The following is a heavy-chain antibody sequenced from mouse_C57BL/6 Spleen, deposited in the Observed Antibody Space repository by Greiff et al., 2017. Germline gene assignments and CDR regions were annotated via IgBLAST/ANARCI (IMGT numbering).Heavy chain of an antibody. CDR2: NHPSDSDT. CDR1: GYTFTSYW. V-gene: IGHV1-74*01. J-gene: IGHJ2*01. D-gene: IGHD2-3*01. Sequence: QVQLQQPGAELVKPGASVKVSCKASGYTFTSYWMHWVKQRPGQGLEWIGRNHPSDSDTNYNQKFKGKATLTVDKSSCTAYMQRSSLTSEESAVYCWAIEDGYYLYFDYWGQGTTLTVSS. CDR3: AIEDGYYLYFDY.